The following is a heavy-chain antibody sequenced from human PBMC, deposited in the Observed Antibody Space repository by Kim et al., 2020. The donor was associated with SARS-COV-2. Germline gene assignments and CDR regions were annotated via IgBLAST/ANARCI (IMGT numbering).Heavy chain of an antibody. CDR3: ARGRQLVPVDY. CDR2: INHSGST. Sequence: SETLSLTCAVYGGSFSGYYWSWIRQPPGKGLEWIGEINHSGSTNYNPSLKSRVTISVDTSKNQFSLKLSSVTAADTAVYYCARGRQLVPVDYWGQGTLVTVSS. D-gene: IGHD6-13*01. J-gene: IGHJ4*02. CDR1: GGSFSGYY. V-gene: IGHV4-34*01.